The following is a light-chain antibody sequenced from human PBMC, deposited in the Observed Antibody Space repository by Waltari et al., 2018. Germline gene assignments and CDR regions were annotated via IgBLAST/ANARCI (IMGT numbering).Light chain of an antibody. CDR1: QNINNW. V-gene: IGKV1-5*03. Sequence: DIQMTQSPSTLSASLGDRVTITCRASQNINNWVAWYQQKPGKAPNLLIYKASSLESGVPSRFSGSGSGAEFTLTISSLKPDDSATYYCQQYGGYPWTFGQGTKVEIK. CDR2: KAS. J-gene: IGKJ1*01. CDR3: QQYGGYPWT.